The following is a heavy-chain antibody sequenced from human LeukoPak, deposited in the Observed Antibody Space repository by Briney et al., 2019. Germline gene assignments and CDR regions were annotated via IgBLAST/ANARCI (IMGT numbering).Heavy chain of an antibody. J-gene: IGHJ6*02. V-gene: IGHV3-30*18. Sequence: GGSLRLSCAASGFSFSTYGLHWVRQAPGKGPEWVAVISYDGSNTYYTDSVRGRFTISRDNPKNTLYLQMNSLRAEDTAVYYCAKSTAYSISMIVVIKPMDAWGQGTTVTVSS. CDR3: AKSTAYSISMIVVIKPMDA. D-gene: IGHD3-22*01. CDR2: ISYDGSNT. CDR1: GFSFSTYG.